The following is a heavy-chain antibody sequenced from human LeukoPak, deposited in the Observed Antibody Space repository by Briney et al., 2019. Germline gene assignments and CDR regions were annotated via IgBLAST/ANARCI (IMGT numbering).Heavy chain of an antibody. CDR1: GGSISSGGYY. J-gene: IGHJ5*02. CDR3: ARRVYDILTGHLSWFDP. CDR2: TYYSGST. V-gene: IGHV4-31*03. Sequence: SETLSLTCTVSGGSISSGGYYWSWIRQHPGMGLVWIGYTYYSGSTYYNPSLKSRVTILVDTSKNQFSLKLSSVTAADTAVYYCARRVYDILTGHLSWFDPWGQGTLVTVSS. D-gene: IGHD3-9*01.